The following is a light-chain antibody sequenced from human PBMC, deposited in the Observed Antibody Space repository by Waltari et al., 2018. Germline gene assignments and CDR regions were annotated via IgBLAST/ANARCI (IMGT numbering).Light chain of an antibody. V-gene: IGKV1-5*03. J-gene: IGKJ5*01. CDR2: RAS. Sequence: DIQMTQPPSTRSASVGDRVTITSRASPTISSSLAWYQQQPGKAPRLLIYRASTLESGVPSRFSGSGSGTEFTLTISSLQPDDFATYYCQQYNSYSITFGEGTRLEI. CDR1: PTISSS. CDR3: QQYNSYSIT.